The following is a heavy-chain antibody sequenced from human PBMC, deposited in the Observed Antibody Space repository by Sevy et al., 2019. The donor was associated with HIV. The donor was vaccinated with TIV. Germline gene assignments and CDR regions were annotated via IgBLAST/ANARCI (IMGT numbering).Heavy chain of an antibody. CDR1: GYSISSGYW. Sequence: QLRETLSLTCVVSGYSISSGYWWDWFRRPPGKGLEWIGAIHYTGTTQYTPSLNRRVTVSADTSKNQFSLRLSSMTAADTAVYYCASHDWGREDYWGQGTLVTVSS. J-gene: IGHJ4*02. V-gene: IGHV4-38-2*01. CDR3: ASHDWGREDY. CDR2: IHYTGTT. D-gene: IGHD7-27*01.